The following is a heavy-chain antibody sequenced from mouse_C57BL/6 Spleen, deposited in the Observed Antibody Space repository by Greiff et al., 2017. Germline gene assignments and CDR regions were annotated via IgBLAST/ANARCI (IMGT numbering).Heavy chain of an antibody. V-gene: IGHV7-1*01. CDR2: SRNKANDYTT. D-gene: IGHD1-1*01. CDR1: GFTFSDFY. Sequence: EVQRVESGGGLVQSGRSLRLSCATSGFTFSDFYMEWVRQAPGKGLEWIAASRNKANDYTTEYSASVKGRFIVSRDTSQSILYLQMNALRAEDTAIYYCARGHYYYGSMDYWGQGTSVTVSS. CDR3: ARGHYYYGSMDY. J-gene: IGHJ4*01.